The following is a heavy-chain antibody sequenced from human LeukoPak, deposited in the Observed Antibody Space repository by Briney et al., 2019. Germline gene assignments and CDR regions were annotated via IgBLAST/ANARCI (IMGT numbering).Heavy chain of an antibody. V-gene: IGHV3-23*01. Sequence: GGSLRLSCAASGNYWMHWVRQAPGKGLEWVSAISGSGGSTYYADSVKGRFTISRDNSKNTLYLQMNSQRAEDTAVYYCARDMGAVAGTGLTHFDYWGQGTLVTVSS. CDR3: ARDMGAVAGTGLTHFDY. CDR2: ISGSGGST. J-gene: IGHJ4*02. CDR1: GNYW. D-gene: IGHD6-19*01.